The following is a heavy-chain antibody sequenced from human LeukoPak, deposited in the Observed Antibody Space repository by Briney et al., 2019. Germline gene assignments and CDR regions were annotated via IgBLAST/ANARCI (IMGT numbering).Heavy chain of an antibody. J-gene: IGHJ4*02. CDR2: IYYSGST. Sequence: PSETLSLTCTVSGGSISSSSYYWGWIRQPPGKGLEWIGNIYYSGSTYYNPSLKSRVTISIDTSENQFSLKLSSVTAADTAVYYCARRGVTTIEYFFDYWGQGALVTVSS. D-gene: IGHD5-12*01. CDR1: GGSISSSSYY. V-gene: IGHV4-39*07. CDR3: ARRGVTTIEYFFDY.